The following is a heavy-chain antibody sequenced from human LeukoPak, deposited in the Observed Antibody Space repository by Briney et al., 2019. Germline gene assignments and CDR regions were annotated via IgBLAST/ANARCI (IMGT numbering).Heavy chain of an antibody. D-gene: IGHD1-1*01. V-gene: IGHV1-46*01. CDR2: INPSGGST. J-gene: IGHJ3*02. CDR3: WMPPRPVDAFDI. CDR1: GYTFTSYY. Sequence: GASVKVSCKASGYTFTSYYMHWVRQAPGQGLEWMGIINPSGGSTSYAQKFQGRVTMARDTSTSTVYMELSSLRSEDTAVYYCWMPPRPVDAFDIWGQGTMVTVSS.